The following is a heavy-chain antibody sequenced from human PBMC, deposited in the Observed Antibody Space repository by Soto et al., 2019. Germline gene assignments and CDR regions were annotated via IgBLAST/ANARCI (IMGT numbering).Heavy chain of an antibody. V-gene: IGHV3-66*01. CDR2: VYSGGST. J-gene: IGHJ3*02. CDR1: GFTVTTNY. CDR3: ARDFSGKNDAFDI. Sequence: EVQLVESGGGLVQPGGSLRLSFAASGFTVTTNYMSWVRQPPGKGLEWVSVVYSGGSTYYADSVKGRFTVSRDNSKNTLYLQMNSLRAEDTAVYYCARDFSGKNDAFDIWGQGTVVTVSS. D-gene: IGHD3-10*01.